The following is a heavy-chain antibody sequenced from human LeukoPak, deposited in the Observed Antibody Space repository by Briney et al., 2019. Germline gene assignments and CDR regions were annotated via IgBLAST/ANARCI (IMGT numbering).Heavy chain of an antibody. CDR3: TTLGYHLDS. J-gene: IGHJ4*02. Sequence: GGSLSLSCAASGFDFGAYEMNWVRQAPGKGLEWVAYFAGSDTTKYYADSVRGRFTIPRDNAKKSLYLQMNSLRAEDTALYYCTTLGYHLDSWGQGTLVTVSS. CDR1: GFDFGAYE. D-gene: IGHD3-22*01. CDR2: FAGSDTTK. V-gene: IGHV3-48*03.